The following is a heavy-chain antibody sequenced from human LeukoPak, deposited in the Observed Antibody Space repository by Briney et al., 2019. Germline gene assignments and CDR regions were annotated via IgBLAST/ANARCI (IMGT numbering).Heavy chain of an antibody. CDR1: GCSFTSYW. CDR2: IYPDDSDT. D-gene: IGHD3-22*01. V-gene: IGHV5-51*01. CDR3: TRHATYYYESTGYSDF. J-gene: IGHJ4*02. Sequence: GESLKISCTGSGCSFTSYWIGWVRQVPGKGLEWMGIIYPDDSDTRYSPSFEGQVTISADKSIGAAYLQWSSLKASDTAMYYCTRHATYYYESTGYSDFWGQGTLVTVSS.